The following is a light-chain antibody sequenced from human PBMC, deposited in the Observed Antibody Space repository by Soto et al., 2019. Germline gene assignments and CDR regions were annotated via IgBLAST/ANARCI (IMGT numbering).Light chain of an antibody. CDR1: QTISNTY. Sequence: EIVLTQSPGTLSLSPGEGATLSCRASQTISNTYLAWYQQKPGQAPRLLIYGASSRATGIPDRFSGSGSGTDFTLTISGLEPEDFAVYYCQSYRRTVFTFGPGTKVDIK. CDR2: GAS. J-gene: IGKJ3*01. V-gene: IGKV3-20*01. CDR3: QSYRRTVFT.